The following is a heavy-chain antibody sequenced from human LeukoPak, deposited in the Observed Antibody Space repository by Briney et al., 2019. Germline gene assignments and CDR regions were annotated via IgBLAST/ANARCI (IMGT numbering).Heavy chain of an antibody. CDR1: GFTFSDYD. J-gene: IGHJ4*02. CDR2: ISSSGSTI. D-gene: IGHD5-12*01. Sequence: GGSLRLSCAASGFTFSDYDMSWIRQAPGKGLEWVSYISSSGSTIYYADSVKGRLPISRDNAKTSLSLQMNSLRPEDPAGNYVASVGGSGYDLGDWGQGTLVTVSS. CDR3: ASVGGSGYDLGD. V-gene: IGHV3-11*01.